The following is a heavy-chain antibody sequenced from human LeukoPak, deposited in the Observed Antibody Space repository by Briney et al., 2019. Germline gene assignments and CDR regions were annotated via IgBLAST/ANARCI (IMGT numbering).Heavy chain of an antibody. D-gene: IGHD5-12*01. CDR2: ISGSGGTT. J-gene: IGHJ4*02. CDR3: ARGVRGGYDPDY. Sequence: GGSLRLSCAASGFTFSNYGMSWVRQAPGKGLEWVSAISGSGGTTYYADSVKGRFTISRDNSENTLYLQMNSLRAEDTAVYYCARGVRGGYDPDYWGQGTLVTVSS. CDR1: GFTFSNYG. V-gene: IGHV3-23*01.